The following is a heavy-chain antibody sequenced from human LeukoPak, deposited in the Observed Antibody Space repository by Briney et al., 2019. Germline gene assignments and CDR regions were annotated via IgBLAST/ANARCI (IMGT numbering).Heavy chain of an antibody. D-gene: IGHD3-22*01. CDR3: ARVGSSGYSDNFDY. V-gene: IGHV5-10-1*01. J-gene: IGHJ4*02. Sequence: GESLKISCKGSGYSFTSCWIGWARQMPGKGLEWMGRIDPSDSYTNYSPSFQGHVTISADKSISTAYLQWSSLKASDTAMYYCARVGSSGYSDNFDYWGQGTPVTVSS. CDR2: IDPSDSYT. CDR1: GYSFTSCW.